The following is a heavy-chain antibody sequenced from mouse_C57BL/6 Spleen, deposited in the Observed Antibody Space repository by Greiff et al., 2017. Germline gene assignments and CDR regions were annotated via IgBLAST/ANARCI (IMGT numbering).Heavy chain of an antibody. Sequence: VQLQQPGAELVKPGASVKLSCKASGYTFTSYWMQWVKQRPGQGLEWIGEIDPSDSYTNYNQKFKGKATLTVDTSSSTAYMQLSSLTSEDSAVYYCAREEGNYGENFGYWGQGTTLTVSS. CDR1: GYTFTSYW. CDR2: IDPSDSYT. J-gene: IGHJ2*01. CDR3: AREEGNYGENFGY. V-gene: IGHV1-50*01. D-gene: IGHD2-1*01.